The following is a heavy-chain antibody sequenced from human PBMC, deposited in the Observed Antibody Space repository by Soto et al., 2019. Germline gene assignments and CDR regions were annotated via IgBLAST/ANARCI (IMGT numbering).Heavy chain of an antibody. CDR1: GYSFTSYF. V-gene: IGHV5-51*01. D-gene: IGHD6-19*01. Sequence: GESLHISCKGSGYSFTSYFIGWVRQMPGKGLEWMGIIYPGDSDTRYSPSFQGQVTISADKSISTAYLQWSSLKASDTAMYYCARPREAGKNYYGVDVWGQGTTVTVSS. CDR2: IYPGDSDT. CDR3: ARPREAGKNYYGVDV. J-gene: IGHJ6*02.